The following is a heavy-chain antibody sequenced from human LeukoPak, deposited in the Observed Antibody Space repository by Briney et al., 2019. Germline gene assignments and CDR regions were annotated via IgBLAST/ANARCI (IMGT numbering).Heavy chain of an antibody. V-gene: IGHV3-74*01. CDR2: IKSDGSTT. CDR1: GFTFSGHW. J-gene: IGHJ5*02. D-gene: IGHD6-19*01. CDR3: ARELAVGGTWFDP. Sequence: GGSLRLSCAASGFTFSGHWMHWVRQAPGKGLVWVSRIKSDGSTTNYADSVKGRFTISRDNAKNTLYLQMNSLRAEDTAVYYCARELAVGGTWFDPWGQGTLVTVSS.